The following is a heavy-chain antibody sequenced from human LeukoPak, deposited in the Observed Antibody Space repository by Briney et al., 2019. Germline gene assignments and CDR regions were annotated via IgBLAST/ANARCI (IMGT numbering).Heavy chain of an antibody. CDR2: ISYDGSNK. Sequence: GGSLRLSCAASGFTFSSYAMHWVRQAPGKGLEWVAVISYDGSNKYYADSVKGRFTISRDNSKNTLYLQMNSLRDEDTAVYFCARGSYGSGSHPHWGQGTLVTVSS. CDR1: GFTFSSYA. CDR3: ARGSYGSGSHPH. D-gene: IGHD3-10*01. J-gene: IGHJ4*02. V-gene: IGHV3-30-3*01.